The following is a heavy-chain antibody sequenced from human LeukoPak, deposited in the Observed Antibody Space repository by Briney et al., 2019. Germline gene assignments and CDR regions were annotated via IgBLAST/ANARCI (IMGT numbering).Heavy chain of an antibody. D-gene: IGHD7-27*01. J-gene: IGHJ3*02. CDR1: GFTFSSYS. CDR2: ISSSSSYI. Sequence: GGSLRLSCAASGFTFSSYSMNWVRQAPGKGLEWVSSISSSSSYIYYADSVKGRFTISRDNAKNSLYLQMNSLRAEDTAVYYRARDFTGDLDAFDIWGQGTMVTVSS. V-gene: IGHV3-21*01. CDR3: ARDFTGDLDAFDI.